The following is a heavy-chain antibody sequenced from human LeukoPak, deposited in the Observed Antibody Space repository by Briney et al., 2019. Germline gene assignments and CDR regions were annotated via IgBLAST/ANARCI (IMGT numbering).Heavy chain of an antibody. CDR1: GYTFTGYY. Sequence: ASVKVSCKASGYTFTGYYMHWVRQAPGQGLEWMGWINPNSGGTNYAKKFQGRVTMTRDTSISTAYMNLSRLRSDDTAVYYCARGWKYCSGGSCYVPKRNWFDPWGQGTLVTVSS. CDR2: INPNSGGT. V-gene: IGHV1-2*02. D-gene: IGHD2-15*01. CDR3: ARGWKYCSGGSCYVPKRNWFDP. J-gene: IGHJ5*02.